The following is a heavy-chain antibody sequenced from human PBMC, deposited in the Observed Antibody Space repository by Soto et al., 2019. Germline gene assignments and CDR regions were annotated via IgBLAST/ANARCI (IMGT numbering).Heavy chain of an antibody. J-gene: IGHJ4*02. CDR2: MSYDGSDT. CDR3: TIVRVADSALDH. V-gene: IGHV3-30*03. Sequence: GGSMRLACVGAGFIFSNNGMHWVRQTPGKGLEWVAVMSYDGSDTFYADSVKGRFTISRDNSKNTLFLHMSNLRAEDTAMYYCTIVRVADSALDHWGQGTLVTVSS. CDR1: GFIFSNNG. D-gene: IGHD3-10*02.